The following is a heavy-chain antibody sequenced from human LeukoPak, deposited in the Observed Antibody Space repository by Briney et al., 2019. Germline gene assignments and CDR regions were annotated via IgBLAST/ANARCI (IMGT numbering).Heavy chain of an antibody. CDR2: ISYDGSNK. D-gene: IGHD6-6*01. Sequence: GGSLRLSCAASGFTFGSYAMHWVRQAPGKGLEWVAVISYDGSNKYYADSVKGRFTISRDNSKNTLYLQMNSLRAEDTAVYYCARDRRSWLDSSSSPYYYYGMDVWGQGTTVTVSS. J-gene: IGHJ6*02. CDR3: ARDRRSWLDSSSSPYYYYGMDV. V-gene: IGHV3-30-3*01. CDR1: GFTFGSYA.